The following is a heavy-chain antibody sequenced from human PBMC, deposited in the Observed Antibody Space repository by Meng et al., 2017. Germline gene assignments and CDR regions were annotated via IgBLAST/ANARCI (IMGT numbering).Heavy chain of an antibody. CDR1: GFTFSSYG. V-gene: IGHV3-33*01. Sequence: QGQVVEFGGGVVQLGRSLGLSCAASGFTFSSYGMHWVRQAPGKGLEWVAVIWYDGSNKYYADSVKGRFTISRDNSKNTLYLQMNSLRAEDTAVYYCARVVYSSGWSFDYWGQGTLVTVSS. CDR3: ARVVYSSGWSFDY. D-gene: IGHD6-19*01. J-gene: IGHJ4*02. CDR2: IWYDGSNK.